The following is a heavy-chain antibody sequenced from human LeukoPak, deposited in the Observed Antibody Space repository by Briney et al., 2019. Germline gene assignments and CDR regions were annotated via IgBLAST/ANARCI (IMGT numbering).Heavy chain of an antibody. J-gene: IGHJ5*02. CDR3: ARETGYDFWSGYSNLNWFDP. V-gene: IGHV1-8*01. D-gene: IGHD3-3*01. CDR2: MNPNSGNT. Sequence: ASVKVSCKASGYTFTSYDINWVRQATGQGLEWMGWMNPNSGNTGYAQKFQGRVTMTRNTSISTAYMELSSLRSEDTAVYYCARETGYDFWSGYSNLNWFDPWGQGTLVTVSS. CDR1: GYTFTSYD.